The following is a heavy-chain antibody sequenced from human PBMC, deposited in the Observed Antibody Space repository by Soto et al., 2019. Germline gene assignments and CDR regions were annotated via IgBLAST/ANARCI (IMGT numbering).Heavy chain of an antibody. CDR3: ARDSGYERYGMDV. Sequence: GGSLKISCKGSGYSFTSYWIGWVDQMPGKGLEWMGIIYLGDSDTRYSPSFQGQVTISADKSVSTAYLQWSSLKASDTAMYYCARDSGYERYGMDVWGQGTTVTVSS. J-gene: IGHJ6*02. V-gene: IGHV5-51*07. CDR2: IYLGDSDT. CDR1: GYSFTSYW. D-gene: IGHD5-12*01.